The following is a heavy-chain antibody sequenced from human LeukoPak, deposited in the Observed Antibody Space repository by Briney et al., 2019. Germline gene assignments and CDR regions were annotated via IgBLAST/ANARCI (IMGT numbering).Heavy chain of an antibody. CDR1: DFSVSDTF. J-gene: IGHJ4*02. D-gene: IGHD1-26*01. CDR3: VRDKGVGRTERFDS. V-gene: IGHV3-53*01. CDR2: ILDTGIT. Sequence: PGGSLRLSCAVSDFSVSDTFMTWVRQAPGKGLQWVSVILDTGITTYADSVKGRFSICRDNSKNTVYLQMNSLSVDDTAVYYCVRDKGVGRTERFDSWGPGTLVTVSS.